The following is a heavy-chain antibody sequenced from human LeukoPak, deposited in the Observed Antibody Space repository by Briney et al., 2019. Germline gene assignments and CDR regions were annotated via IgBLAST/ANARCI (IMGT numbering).Heavy chain of an antibody. J-gene: IGHJ5*02. Sequence: PGGSLRLSCAASGFTVSNNYMSWVRQAPGKGLEWGSVIYSGGSTYYADSVKGRFTISRDNSKNTLYLQMNSLRAEDTAVYYCAGGRRSSGGTFFDPWGQGTLVTVSS. V-gene: IGHV3-53*01. CDR3: AGGRRSSGGTFFDP. CDR2: IYSGGST. CDR1: GFTVSNNY. D-gene: IGHD2-15*01.